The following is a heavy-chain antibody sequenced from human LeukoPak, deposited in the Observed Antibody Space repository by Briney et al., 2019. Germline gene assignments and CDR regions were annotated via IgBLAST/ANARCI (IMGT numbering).Heavy chain of an antibody. CDR1: GFTFSSYA. Sequence: PGGSLRLSCAASGFTFSSYAMHWVRQAPGKGLEWVAVISYDGSNKYYADSVKGRFTISRDNSMNTLYLQMNSLRAEDTAVYYCARDLRDSSGWYCVSDYWGQGTLVTVSS. CDR3: ARDLRDSSGWYCVSDY. CDR2: ISYDGSNK. J-gene: IGHJ4*02. V-gene: IGHV3-30-3*01. D-gene: IGHD6-19*01.